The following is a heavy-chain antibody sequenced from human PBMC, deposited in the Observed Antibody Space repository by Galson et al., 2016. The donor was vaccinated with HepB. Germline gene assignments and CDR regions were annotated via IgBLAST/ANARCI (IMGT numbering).Heavy chain of an antibody. CDR3: ARSRIPGYCAASVCHSFDY. CDR1: GFTLRSYA. CDR2: TSYDGNYK. Sequence: SLRLSCAASGFTLRSYAMHWVRQAPGKGLEWVSITSYDGNYKYYADSVKGRFTISIDNSKNTLYLKLNSLRTGDTAVYYCARSRIPGYCAASVCHSFDYWVQGALVTVSS. J-gene: IGHJ4*02. V-gene: IGHV3-30*03. D-gene: IGHD2-8*02.